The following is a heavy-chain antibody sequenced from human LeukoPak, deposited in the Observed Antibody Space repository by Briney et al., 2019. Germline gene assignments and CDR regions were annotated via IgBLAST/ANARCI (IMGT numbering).Heavy chain of an antibody. D-gene: IGHD3-10*01. J-gene: IGHJ4*02. CDR2: IYYRGTT. CDR1: GYFISGGNS. Sequence: PETLSLTCTVSGYFISGGNSWDWIRQPPGKGLDGFGKIYYRGTTSYNPSLRGRITISLDTSQHQFSLRLTSVTAADTAVYCCARGYYYGPDNAGEFDCWGEGILVTVS. CDR3: ARGYYYGPDNAGEFDC. V-gene: IGHV4-38-2*02.